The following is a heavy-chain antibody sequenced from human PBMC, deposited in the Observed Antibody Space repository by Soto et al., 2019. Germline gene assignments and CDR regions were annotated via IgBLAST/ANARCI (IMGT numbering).Heavy chain of an antibody. V-gene: IGHV4-59*01. CDR1: GASISRYY. CDR3: ARVDSSSWYGRNYYVMDV. Sequence: SETRSLTCTVSGASISRYYWTWIRQPPGKGLEWIGYIYYSGSTNYDPSLKSRVTISVDTSKNQFSLKLSSVTAADTAVYYCARVDSSSWYGRNYYVMDVWGQGTTVTVSS. D-gene: IGHD6-13*01. CDR2: IYYSGST. J-gene: IGHJ6*02.